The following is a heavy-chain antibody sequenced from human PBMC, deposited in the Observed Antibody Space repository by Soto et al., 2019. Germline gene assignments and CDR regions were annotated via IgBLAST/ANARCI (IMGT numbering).Heavy chain of an antibody. CDR1: ADTFTSYY. Sequence: VQLVQSGAEVRTPGASVKVSCKAPADTFTSYYINWVRQAPGQGLEWLGIINPNGGSTRYAQKLQDRVTLSRDTTASTVYMELRHLRSDDTALSFCARSSGGVYGIIIGGTNWFGPWGQGTLVTVSS. D-gene: IGHD3-10*01. J-gene: IGHJ5*02. V-gene: IGHV1-46*01. CDR2: INPNGGST. CDR3: ARSSGGVYGIIIGGTNWFGP.